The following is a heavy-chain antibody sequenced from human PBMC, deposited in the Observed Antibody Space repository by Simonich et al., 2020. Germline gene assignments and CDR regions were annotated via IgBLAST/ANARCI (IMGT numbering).Heavy chain of an antibody. D-gene: IGHD2-15*01. V-gene: IGHV1-18*01. J-gene: IGHJ4*02. CDR3: ARASRGTWWYYYFDY. CDR1: GYTFTSYG. CDR2: ISAYNGNT. Sequence: QVQLVQSGAEVKKPGASVKVSCKASGYTFTSYGISWVRQAPGQGLEWMGGISAYNGNTNYAQKLQGRGNMTTDTSTSTAYMELRSLRSDDTAVYYCARASRGTWWYYYFDYWGQGTLVTVSS.